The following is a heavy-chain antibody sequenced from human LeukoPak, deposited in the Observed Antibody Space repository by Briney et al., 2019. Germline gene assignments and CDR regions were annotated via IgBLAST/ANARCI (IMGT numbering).Heavy chain of an antibody. CDR1: GFTFSDSW. Sequence: GGSLRLSCGASGFTFSDSWMSWVRQAPGKGLEWVANMNQDGSEKAYVGSVKGRFAISRDNARNSLFLEMSSLRAEDTAVYYCATYTHWVAGDVWGQGTTVTVSS. CDR3: ATYTHWVAGDV. D-gene: IGHD3-16*01. V-gene: IGHV3-7*01. CDR2: MNQDGSEK. J-gene: IGHJ6*02.